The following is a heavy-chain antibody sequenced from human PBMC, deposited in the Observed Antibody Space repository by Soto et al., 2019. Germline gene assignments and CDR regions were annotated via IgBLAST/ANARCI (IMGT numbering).Heavy chain of an antibody. CDR2: IIPIFGTA. J-gene: IGHJ4*02. Sequence: SVKVSCKASGGTFSSYSISWVLQAPGQGLEWMGGIIPIFGTANYAQKFQGRVTITADKSTSTAYMELSSLRSEDTAVYYCARGGYSGYDWGANFDYWGQGTLVTVSS. CDR1: GGTFSSYS. CDR3: ARGGYSGYDWGANFDY. V-gene: IGHV1-69*06. D-gene: IGHD5-12*01.